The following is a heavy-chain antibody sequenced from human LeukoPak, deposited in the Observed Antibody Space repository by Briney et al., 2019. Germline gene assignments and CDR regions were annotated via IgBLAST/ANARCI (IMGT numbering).Heavy chain of an antibody. CDR2: TYVSGAT. D-gene: IGHD4-17*01. CDR1: GDSISSGKNY. V-gene: IGHV4-61*10. CDR3: ARASIYGDYGWFDP. Sequence: PSETLSLTCTVSGDSISSGKNYWSWIRQPAGKGLEWIGRTYVSGATNYSPSLKSRVAISVDTSKNQFSLKLSSVTAADTAVYYCARASIYGDYGWFDPWGQGTLVTVSS. J-gene: IGHJ5*02.